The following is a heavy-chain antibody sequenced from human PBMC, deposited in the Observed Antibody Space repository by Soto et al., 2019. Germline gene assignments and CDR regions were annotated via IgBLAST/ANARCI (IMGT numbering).Heavy chain of an antibody. CDR2: IIPVFGKA. J-gene: IGHJ4*02. V-gene: IGHV1-69*13. Sequence: AASLRVSCKACGGTFSRYAINWLRQAPGQGLEWMGGIIPVFGKANYAQKFQGRVTITADESTTTGYMELRSLTSEDTAVYYCARDGTLYDSSAYYYVYWGQGTLVTVSS. CDR1: GGTFSRYA. CDR3: ARDGTLYDSSAYYYVY. D-gene: IGHD3-22*01.